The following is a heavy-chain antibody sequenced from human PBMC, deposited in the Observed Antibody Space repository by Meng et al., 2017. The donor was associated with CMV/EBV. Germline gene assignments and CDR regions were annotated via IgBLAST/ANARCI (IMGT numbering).Heavy chain of an antibody. D-gene: IGHD1-14*01. Sequence: GESLKISCAASGFTFSSYWMHWVRQAPGKGLVWVSRINSDGSSTSYADSVKGRFTISRDNAKNTLYLQMNSLRAEDTAVYYCARTGVFSRGKVVWFDPWGQGTLVNVSS. CDR2: INSDGSST. J-gene: IGHJ5*02. CDR3: ARTGVFSRGKVVWFDP. V-gene: IGHV3-74*01. CDR1: GFTFSSYW.